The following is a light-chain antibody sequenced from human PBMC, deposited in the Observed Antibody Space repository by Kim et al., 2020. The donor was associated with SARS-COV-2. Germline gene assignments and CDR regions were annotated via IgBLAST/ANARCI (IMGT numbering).Light chain of an antibody. Sequence: NFMLTQPHSVSESPGKTVIISCTRSSGSIASDYVQWFQQRPGSAPTTVIYEDNQRPSGVPDRFSGSIDSSSNSASLTISGLKTEDEADYYCLSYDTSSRVFGGGTQLTVL. CDR1: SGSIASDY. V-gene: IGLV6-57*04. CDR2: EDN. CDR3: LSYDTSSRV. J-gene: IGLJ3*02.